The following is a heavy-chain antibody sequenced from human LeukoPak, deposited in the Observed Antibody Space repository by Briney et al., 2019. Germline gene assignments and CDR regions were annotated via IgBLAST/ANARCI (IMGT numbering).Heavy chain of an antibody. CDR1: EFTFSAFW. CDR2: INQDGSRK. V-gene: IGHV3-7*01. D-gene: IGHD5-12*01. CDR3: ARLWGDATIFDL. Sequence: PGGSLRLSCAASEFTFSAFWMSWVRQAPGKGLEWVANINQDGSRKHYVDSVKSRFTVSRDNAEKSLYLQTNSLRAEDTAIYYCARLWGDATIFDLWGQGTLVTVSS. J-gene: IGHJ4*02.